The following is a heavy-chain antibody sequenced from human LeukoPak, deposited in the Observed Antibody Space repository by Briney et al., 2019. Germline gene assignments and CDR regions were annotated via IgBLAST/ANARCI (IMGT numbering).Heavy chain of an antibody. CDR1: GGTFSSYA. CDR3: ARVGRVLRYFDWLLDY. CDR2: IIPIFGTA. D-gene: IGHD3-9*01. Sequence: SVKVSSKASGGTFSSYAISWVRQAPGQGLEWMGGIIPIFGTANYAQKFQGRVTITADESTSTAYMELSSLRSEDTAVYHCARVGRVLRYFDWLLDYWGQGTLVTVSS. J-gene: IGHJ4*02. V-gene: IGHV1-69*13.